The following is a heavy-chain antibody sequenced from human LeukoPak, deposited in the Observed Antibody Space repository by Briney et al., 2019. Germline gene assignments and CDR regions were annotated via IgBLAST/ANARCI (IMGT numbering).Heavy chain of an antibody. CDR3: ARDGLYSTSSTHPP. CDR1: GFTFSSSW. V-gene: IGHV3-7*03. D-gene: IGHD6-6*01. Sequence: GGSLRLSCAASGFTFSSSWMSWVRQAPGKGLEWVANIKQDGSEKYYVGSVKGRFTISRDNAKNSLYLQMDSLRAEDTAVYYCARDGLYSTSSTHPPWGQGTLVTVSS. CDR2: IKQDGSEK. J-gene: IGHJ5*02.